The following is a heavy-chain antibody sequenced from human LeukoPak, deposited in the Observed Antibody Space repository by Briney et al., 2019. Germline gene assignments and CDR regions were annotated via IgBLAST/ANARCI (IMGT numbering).Heavy chain of an antibody. Sequence: PSQTLSLTCTVSGGSISSGSYYWSWIRQPAGKGLEWIGRIYTSGSTNYNPSLKSRVTISVDTSKNQFSLKLSSVTAADTAVYYCARGIVGAMYFDYWGQGTLVTVPS. CDR2: IYTSGST. D-gene: IGHD1-26*01. CDR1: GGSISSGSYY. CDR3: ARGIVGAMYFDY. V-gene: IGHV4-61*02. J-gene: IGHJ4*02.